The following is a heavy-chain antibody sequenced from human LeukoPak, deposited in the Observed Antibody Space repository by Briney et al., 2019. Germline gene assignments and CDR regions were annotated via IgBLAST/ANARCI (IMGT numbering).Heavy chain of an antibody. D-gene: IGHD1/OR15-1a*01. CDR1: GTSFTHYC. J-gene: IGHJ5*02. V-gene: IGHV4-34*01. Sequence: SETLSLTCTVSGTSFTHYCWSWIRQTPEKGLEWIGQINHSGDTSYNPSLRSRITLSVDRSKNQFSLKVTSVTAADTGVYYCARGPGTVGLSPWGQGTLVTVSS. CDR2: INHSGDT. CDR3: ARGPGTVGLSP.